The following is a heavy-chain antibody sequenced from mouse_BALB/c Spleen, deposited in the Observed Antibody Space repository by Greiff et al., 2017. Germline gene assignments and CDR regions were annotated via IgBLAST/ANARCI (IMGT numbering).Heavy chain of an antibody. CDR1: GDSITSGY. CDR3: ARYEVRKAWFAY. J-gene: IGHJ3*01. V-gene: IGHV3-8*02. Sequence: EVQLVESGPSLVKPSQTLSLTCSVTGDSITSGYWNWIRKFPGNKLEYMGYISYSGSTYYNPSLKSRISITRDTSKNQYYLQLNSVTTEDTATYYCARYEVRKAWFAYWGQGTLVTVSA. D-gene: IGHD1-3*01. CDR2: ISYSGST.